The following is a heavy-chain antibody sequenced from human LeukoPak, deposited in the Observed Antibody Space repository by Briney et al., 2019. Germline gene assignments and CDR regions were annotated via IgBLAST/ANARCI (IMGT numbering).Heavy chain of an antibody. V-gene: IGHV3-7*05. CDR2: IKKDGSET. J-gene: IGHJ4*02. D-gene: IGHD6-19*01. Sequence: QPGGSLRLSCTASGFSISSYWMNWVRQAPGKGLEWVANIKKDGSETKYVDSLKGRFTISRDNAKNSVYLQMNSLRAEDTAVYYCTGGAGWLTDYWGQGTLVTVSS. CDR3: TGGAGWLTDY. CDR1: GFSISSYW.